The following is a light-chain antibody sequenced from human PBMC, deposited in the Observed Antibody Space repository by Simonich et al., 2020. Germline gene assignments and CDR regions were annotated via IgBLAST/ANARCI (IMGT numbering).Light chain of an antibody. CDR1: SSDVGGYNY. CDR3: CSYEGSYNWV. V-gene: IGLV2-11*01. J-gene: IGLJ3*02. CDR2: DVR. Sequence: QSALTQPASVSGSPGQSITISCTGTSSDVGGYNYVSWYQQHPGKAPKLMIYDVRKRPAGVPDRFSGSKSGNTASLTISGLQAEDEADYYCCSYEGSYNWVFGGGTKLTVL.